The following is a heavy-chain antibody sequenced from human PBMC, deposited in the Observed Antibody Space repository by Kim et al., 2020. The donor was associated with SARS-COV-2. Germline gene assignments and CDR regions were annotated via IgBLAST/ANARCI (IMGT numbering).Heavy chain of an antibody. V-gene: IGHV1-69*13. J-gene: IGHJ6*02. CDR2: IIPICGTA. CDR3: ARDMGSSMDYYYYGMDV. D-gene: IGHD6-6*01. CDR1: GGTFSSYA. Sequence: SVKVSCKASGGTFSSYAISWVRQAPGQGLEWMGGIIPICGTANYAQKFQGRVTITADESTSTAYMELSSLRSEDTAVYYCARDMGSSMDYYYYGMDVWGQGTTVTVSS.